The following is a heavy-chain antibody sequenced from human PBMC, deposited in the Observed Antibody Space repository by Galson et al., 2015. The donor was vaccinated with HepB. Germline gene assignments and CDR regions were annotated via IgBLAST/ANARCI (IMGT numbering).Heavy chain of an antibody. D-gene: IGHD3-3*01. V-gene: IGHV1-69*13. CDR2: IIPIFGTA. CDR1: GGTFSSYA. Sequence: SVKVSCKASGGTFSSYAISWVRQAPGQGLEWMGGIIPIFGTANYAQKFQGRVTITADESTSTAYMELSSLRSEDTAVYYCARGNVWSGYIPPDPGGEDDCGQGTLVTVSS. CDR3: ARGNVWSGYIPPDPGGEDD. J-gene: IGHJ4*02.